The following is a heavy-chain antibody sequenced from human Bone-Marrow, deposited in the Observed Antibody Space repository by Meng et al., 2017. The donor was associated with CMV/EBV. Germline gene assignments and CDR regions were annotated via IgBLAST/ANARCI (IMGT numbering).Heavy chain of an antibody. CDR1: GFTFDDYA. CDR2: IKGDGSDK. Sequence: GESLKISCAASGFTFDDYAMHWVRQAPGKGLEWVANIKGDGSDKGYVDSVKGRFTISRDNARNSLYMEMNSLRAEDTAVYYCVPHDCAMDVRGQGTTVTVSS. CDR3: VPHDCAMDV. V-gene: IGHV3-7*01. J-gene: IGHJ6*02.